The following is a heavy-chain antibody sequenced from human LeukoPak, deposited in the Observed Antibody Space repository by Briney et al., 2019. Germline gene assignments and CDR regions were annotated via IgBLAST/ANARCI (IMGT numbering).Heavy chain of an antibody. CDR3: ARVTMIVVVNWFDP. Sequence: SETLSLACAVYGGSFSGYYWSWIRQPPGKGLEWIGEINHSGSTNYNPSLKSRVTISVDTSKNQFSLKLSSVTAADTAVYYCARVTMIVVVNWFDPWGQGTLVTVSS. CDR1: GGSFSGYY. D-gene: IGHD3-22*01. CDR2: INHSGST. J-gene: IGHJ5*02. V-gene: IGHV4-34*01.